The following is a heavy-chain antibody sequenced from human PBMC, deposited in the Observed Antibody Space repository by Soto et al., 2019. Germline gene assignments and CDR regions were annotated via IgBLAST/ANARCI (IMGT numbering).Heavy chain of an antibody. V-gene: IGHV1-2*02. CDR1: GYTFTGYY. CDR3: ARGSGSSGSDY. Sequence: ASVKVSCNASGYTFTGYYMHWVRQAPGQGLEWMGCLNPNSGGTNYAQKFQGRVTMTRDTSIRTAYMELSRLRSDDTAVYYCARGSGSSGSDYWGQGTLVTVSS. CDR2: LNPNSGGT. D-gene: IGHD6-19*01. J-gene: IGHJ4*02.